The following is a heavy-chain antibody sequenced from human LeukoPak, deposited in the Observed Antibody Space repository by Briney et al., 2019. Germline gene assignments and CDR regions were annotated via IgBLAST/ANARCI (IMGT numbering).Heavy chain of an antibody. CDR3: ARDLGHSGYDLYDY. D-gene: IGHD5-12*01. Sequence: GGSLRLSCAASGIAFSSYWMSWVRQAPGRGLEWVANMKQDGSEKYYVDSVKDRFTISRDNAKNSLYLQMNSLRAEDTAVYYCARDLGHSGYDLYDYWGQGTLVTASS. CDR1: GIAFSSYW. CDR2: MKQDGSEK. J-gene: IGHJ4*02. V-gene: IGHV3-7*01.